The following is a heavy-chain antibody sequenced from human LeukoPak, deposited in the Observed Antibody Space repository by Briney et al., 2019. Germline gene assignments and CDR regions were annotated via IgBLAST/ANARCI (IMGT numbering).Heavy chain of an antibody. CDR3: AKGAHYYGSGSHRRGHYFEH. CDR1: GFTFSTYA. D-gene: IGHD3-10*01. CDR2: IRPDGSNK. J-gene: IGHJ4*02. Sequence: GGSLRLSCAASGFTFSTYAIHWVRQAPGKGLEWVALIRPDGSNKYYADSVKGRFTISRDNSKNTLSLHINSLRAEDTAVYYCAKGAHYYGSGSHRRGHYFEHWGQGTLITVSS. V-gene: IGHV3-30*02.